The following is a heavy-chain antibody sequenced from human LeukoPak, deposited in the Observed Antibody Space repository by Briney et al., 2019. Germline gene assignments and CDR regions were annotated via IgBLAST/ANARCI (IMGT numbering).Heavy chain of an antibody. J-gene: IGHJ3*02. D-gene: IGHD6-19*01. V-gene: IGHV1-46*01. CDR2: INPSGGST. CDR1: GYTFTSYY. CDR3: ARDRSIAVAGTRDAFDI. Sequence: ASVKVSCKASGYTFTSYYMHWVRQAPGQGLEWMGIINPSGGSTSYAQKFQGRVTMTRDTSTSTVYMELSSLRSEDTAVYYCARDRSIAVAGTRDAFDIWGQGAMVTVSS.